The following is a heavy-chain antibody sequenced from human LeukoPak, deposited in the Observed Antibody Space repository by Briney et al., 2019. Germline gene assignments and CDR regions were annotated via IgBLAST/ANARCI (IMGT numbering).Heavy chain of an antibody. D-gene: IGHD3-3*01. Sequence: ASVKVSCKASGYTFTSYDINWVRQATGQGLEWMGWMNPNSGNTGYAQKFQGRVTMTRNTSISTAYMELSSLRSEDTAVYYCARGVRVSDFWSGITNWFDPWGQGTLVTVSS. CDR3: ARGVRVSDFWSGITNWFDP. J-gene: IGHJ5*02. CDR1: GYTFTSYD. CDR2: MNPNSGNT. V-gene: IGHV1-8*01.